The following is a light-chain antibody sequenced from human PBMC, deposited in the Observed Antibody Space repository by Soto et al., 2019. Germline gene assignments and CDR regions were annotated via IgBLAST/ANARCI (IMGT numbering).Light chain of an antibody. CDR3: QQLSSYPST. V-gene: IGKV3D-20*02. CDR2: DAS. CDR1: QSVSSGY. Sequence: EIVLTQSPGTLSLSPGERGTPSCRASQSVSSGYLAWYQQKPGQAPRLLIYDASSRATGIPDRFSGSGSGTDFTLTISRLEPEDFATYYCQQLSSYPSTFGGGTKVEIK. J-gene: IGKJ4*01.